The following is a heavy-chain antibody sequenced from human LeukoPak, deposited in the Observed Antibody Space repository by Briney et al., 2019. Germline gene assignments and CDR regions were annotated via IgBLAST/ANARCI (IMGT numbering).Heavy chain of an antibody. J-gene: IGHJ4*02. CDR1: GGSISSYY. CDR2: IYYSGST. D-gene: IGHD6-13*01. Sequence: SETLSLTCTVSGGSISSYYWSWIRQPPGKGLEWLGYIYYSGSTNYNPSLKSRVTISVDTSKNQFSLKLSSVTAADTAVYYCARDMAAAGTHYFDYWGQRTLVTVSS. V-gene: IGHV4-59*01. CDR3: ARDMAAAGTHYFDY.